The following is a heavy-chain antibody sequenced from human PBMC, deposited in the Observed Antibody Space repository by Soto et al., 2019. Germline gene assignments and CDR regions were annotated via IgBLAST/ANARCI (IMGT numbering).Heavy chain of an antibody. CDR1: GFTFSSYA. J-gene: IGHJ4*02. D-gene: IGHD6-13*01. CDR2: ISGSGGST. V-gene: IGHV3-23*01. Sequence: GGSLRLSCAASGFTFSSYAMSWVRQAPGKGLEWVSAISGSGGSTYYADSVKGRFTISRDNSKNTLYLQMNSLRAEDTAVYYCAKAQIPWSSWYYFDYWGQGTLVTAPQ. CDR3: AKAQIPWSSWYYFDY.